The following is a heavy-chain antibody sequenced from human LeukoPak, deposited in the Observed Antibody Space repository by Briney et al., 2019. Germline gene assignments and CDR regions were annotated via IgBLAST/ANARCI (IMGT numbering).Heavy chain of an antibody. D-gene: IGHD3-3*01. J-gene: IGHJ4*02. CDR3: ARGRRDYDFWSGYFSVRTDY. Sequence: PSETLSLTCTVSGGSISSHYWSWIRQPPGKGLEWIGYIYYSGSTNYNPSLKSRVTISVDTSKNQFSLKLSSVTAADTAVYYCARGRRDYDFWSGYFSVRTDYWGQGTLVTVSS. CDR2: IYYSGST. CDR1: GGSISSHY. V-gene: IGHV4-59*11.